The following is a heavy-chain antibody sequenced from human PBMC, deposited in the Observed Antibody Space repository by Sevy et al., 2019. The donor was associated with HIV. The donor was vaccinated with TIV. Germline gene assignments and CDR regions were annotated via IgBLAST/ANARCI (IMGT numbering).Heavy chain of an antibody. CDR2: LSFGCGKI. V-gene: IGHV3-23*01. Sequence: GGSLRLSCAASGFDFSIYSMSWVRQAPGKGLEWVSTLSFGCGKINYADSVKGRFTISRENSKSSVYLQMNNLRVGDTAVYYCAREGCTKPHDYWGQGTLVTVSS. CDR1: GFDFSIYS. CDR3: AREGCTKPHDY. J-gene: IGHJ4*02. D-gene: IGHD2-8*01.